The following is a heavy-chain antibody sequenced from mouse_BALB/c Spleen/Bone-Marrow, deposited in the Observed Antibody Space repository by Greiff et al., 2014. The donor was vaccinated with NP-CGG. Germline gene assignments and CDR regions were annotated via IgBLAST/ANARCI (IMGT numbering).Heavy chain of an antibody. V-gene: IGHV3-6*02. J-gene: IGHJ2*02. CDR2: ISYDGNN. CDR3: ARQPCYFDY. CDR1: GYSITSGYY. Sequence: VQLQQSGPGLVKPSQSLSLTCSVTGYSITSGYYWNWIRQFPGNKLEWMGFISYDGNNNYNPSLKNRISITRDTSKNQFFLKLNSVTTKDTAAYYCARQPCYFDYWGQGTSVTVSA.